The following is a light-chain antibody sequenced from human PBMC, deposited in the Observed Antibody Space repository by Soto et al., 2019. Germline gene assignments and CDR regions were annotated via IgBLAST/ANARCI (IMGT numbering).Light chain of an antibody. J-gene: IGLJ2*01. CDR1: SSNIGAGYD. Sequence: QSVLTQPPSVSGAPGQRVTISCTGSSSNIGAGYDVQWYQQLPGAAPRLLIFGNTNRPSGVPDRFSGSRSGTSASLAISGLQAEVEADYSCQSYDTRLGVWVVFGGGPKLPVL. CDR3: QSYDTRLGVWVV. CDR2: GNT. V-gene: IGLV1-40*01.